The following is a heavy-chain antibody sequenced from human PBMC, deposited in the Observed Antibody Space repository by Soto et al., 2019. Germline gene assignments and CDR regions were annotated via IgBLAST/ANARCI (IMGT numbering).Heavy chain of an antibody. D-gene: IGHD4-17*01. CDR2: ISSSSSTI. Sequence: GGSLRLSCAASGCTFSSYSMNWVRQAPGKGLEWVSYISSSSSTIYYADSVKGRFTISRDNAKNSLYLQMNSLRDEDTAVYYCARDLHGDYVFPNWFDPWGQGTLVTVSS. CDR1: GCTFSSYS. V-gene: IGHV3-48*02. J-gene: IGHJ5*02. CDR3: ARDLHGDYVFPNWFDP.